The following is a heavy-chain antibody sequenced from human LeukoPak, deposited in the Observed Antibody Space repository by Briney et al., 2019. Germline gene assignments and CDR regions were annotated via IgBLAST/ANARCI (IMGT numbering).Heavy chain of an antibody. CDR2: INPNSGGT. CDR3: AREGADSSSWYITPFDY. D-gene: IGHD6-13*01. CDR1: GYTFTRYY. J-gene: IGHJ4*02. V-gene: IGHV1-2*02. Sequence: ASVKVSCKASGYTFTRYYMHWVRQAPGHGLEGMGWINPNSGGTNYAQKFQGRVTMTRDTSISTAYMELSRLRSDDTAVYYCAREGADSSSWYITPFDYWGQGTLVTVSS.